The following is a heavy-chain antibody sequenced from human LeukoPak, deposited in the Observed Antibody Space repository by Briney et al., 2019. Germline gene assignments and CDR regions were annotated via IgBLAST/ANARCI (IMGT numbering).Heavy chain of an antibody. V-gene: IGHV3-11*06. D-gene: IGHD6-13*01. CDR3: ARYGSSWDFDY. J-gene: IGHJ4*02. CDR1: GFTFSDYY. Sequence: GGSLRLSCAASGFTFSDYYMSWIRQAPGKGLEWVSYISSSSSYTNYADSVKGRFTISRDNAKNSLYLQMNSLRAEDTAVYYCARYGSSWDFDYWGQGTLVTVSS. CDR2: ISSSSSYT.